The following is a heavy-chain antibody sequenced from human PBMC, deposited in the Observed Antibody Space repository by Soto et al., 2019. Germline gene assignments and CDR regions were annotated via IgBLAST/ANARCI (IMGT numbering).Heavy chain of an antibody. CDR1: GFTFSSYG. D-gene: IGHD4-17*01. Sequence: QVQLVESGGGVVQPGRSLRLSCAASGFTFSSYGMHWVRQAPGKGLEWVAVIWYDGSNKYYADSVKGRFTISRDNSKNTLYLQMNSLRAEDTAVYYCPRISYGDYGALDYWGQGTLVTVSS. J-gene: IGHJ4*02. V-gene: IGHV3-33*01. CDR3: PRISYGDYGALDY. CDR2: IWYDGSNK.